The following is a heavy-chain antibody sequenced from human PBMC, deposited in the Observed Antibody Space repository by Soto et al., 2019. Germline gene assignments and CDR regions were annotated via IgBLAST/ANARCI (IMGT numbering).Heavy chain of an antibody. CDR1: GFTFSNYG. Sequence: GGSLRLSCEGSGFTFSNYGIHWVRQAPGMGLDWVAVIWYDGNNKYYSESVKGRFTISRDNSKNAVFLEMSSLRAEDTAVYYCARGNYGASGIDYWGPGALVTVS. CDR2: IWYDGNNK. V-gene: IGHV3-33*01. CDR3: ARGNYGASGIDY. D-gene: IGHD1-7*01. J-gene: IGHJ4*02.